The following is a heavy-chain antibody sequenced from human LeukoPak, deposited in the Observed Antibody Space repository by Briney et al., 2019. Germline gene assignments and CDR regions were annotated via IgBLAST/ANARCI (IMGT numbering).Heavy chain of an antibody. CDR1: GFTFSDHY. D-gene: IGHD3-22*01. CDR2: ISGSGGST. J-gene: IGHJ4*02. Sequence: PGGSLRLSCGASGFTFSDHYMDWVRQAPGKGLEWVSAISGSGGSTYYADSVKGRFTISRDNSKNTLYLQMNSLRAEDTAVYYCAKDLMIVVAYFDYWGQGTLVTVSS. V-gene: IGHV3-23*01. CDR3: AKDLMIVVAYFDY.